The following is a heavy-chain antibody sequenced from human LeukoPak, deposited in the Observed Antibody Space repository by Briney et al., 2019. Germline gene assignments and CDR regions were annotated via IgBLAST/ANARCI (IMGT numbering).Heavy chain of an antibody. V-gene: IGHV4-39*07. CDR3: ARLQWLSTPFFDY. CDR2: IYYSGST. J-gene: IGHJ4*02. CDR1: GGSISSSSYY. Sequence: SETLSLTCTVSGGSISSSSYYWGWIRQPPGKGLEWIGSIYYSGSTYYNPSLKSRVTISVDTSKNQFSLKLSSVTAADTAVYFCARLQWLSTPFFDYWGQGTLVTVSS. D-gene: IGHD6-19*01.